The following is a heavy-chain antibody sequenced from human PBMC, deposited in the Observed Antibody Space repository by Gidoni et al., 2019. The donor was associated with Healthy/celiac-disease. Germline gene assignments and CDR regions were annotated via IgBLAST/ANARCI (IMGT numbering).Heavy chain of an antibody. J-gene: IGHJ6*02. CDR3: ARDRQYYYGMDV. CDR2: IKQDGSEK. V-gene: IGHV3-7*01. CDR1: GFTFSSYW. Sequence: EVQLVESGGGLVQPGGSLRLSCAASGFTFSSYWMSWVRQAPGKGLEWLANIKQDGSEKYYVDSVKGRFTISRANAQNALYLQMNSLRAEDTAVYYCARDRQYYYGMDVWGQVTTVTVSS.